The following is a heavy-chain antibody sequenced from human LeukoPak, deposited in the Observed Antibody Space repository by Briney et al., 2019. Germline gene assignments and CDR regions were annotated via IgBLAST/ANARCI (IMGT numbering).Heavy chain of an antibody. D-gene: IGHD3-10*01. CDR2: IYYSGST. J-gene: IGHJ4*02. CDR1: GGSISSSSYY. Sequence: PSETLSLTCTVSGGSISSSSYYWGWIRQPPGKGLEWIGSIYYSGSTYYSPSLKSRVTISVDTSKNQFSLKLSSVTAADTAVYYCARPRGQGLFDYWGQGTLVTVSS. V-gene: IGHV4-39*01. CDR3: ARPRGQGLFDY.